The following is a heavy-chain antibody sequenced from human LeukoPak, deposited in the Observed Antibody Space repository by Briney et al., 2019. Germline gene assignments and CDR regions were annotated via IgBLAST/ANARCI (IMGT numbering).Heavy chain of an antibody. CDR3: ARGRGATILGGTRWFDP. Sequence: SETLSLTCAVYGGSFSGYYWSWIRQPPGKGLEWIGEINHSGSTNYNPSLKSRVTISVDTSKNQFSLKLSSVTAADTAVYYRARGRGATILGGTRWFDPWGQGTLVTVSS. J-gene: IGHJ5*02. CDR2: INHSGST. D-gene: IGHD5-24*01. V-gene: IGHV4-34*01. CDR1: GGSFSGYY.